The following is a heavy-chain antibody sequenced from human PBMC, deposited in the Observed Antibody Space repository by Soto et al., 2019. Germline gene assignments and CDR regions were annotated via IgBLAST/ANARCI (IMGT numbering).Heavy chain of an antibody. V-gene: IGHV3-30*18. Sequence: QVQLVESGGGVVQPGRSLRLSCAASGFTFSSYGMHWVRQAPGKGLEWVAVISYDGSNKYYADSVKGRFTISRDNSKNTLYLQMNSLRAEDKAVYYCAKGFYDSYYWGQGTLVTVSS. CDR1: GFTFSSYG. CDR2: ISYDGSNK. J-gene: IGHJ4*02. CDR3: AKGFYDSYY. D-gene: IGHD3-22*01.